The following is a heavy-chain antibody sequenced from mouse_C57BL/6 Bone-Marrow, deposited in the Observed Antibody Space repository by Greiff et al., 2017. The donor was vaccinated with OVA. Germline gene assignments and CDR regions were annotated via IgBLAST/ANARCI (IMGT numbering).Heavy chain of an antibody. D-gene: IGHD2-1*01. Sequence: QVQLQQPGAELVRPGTSVKLSCKASGYTFTSYWMHWVKQRPGQGLEWIGVIDPSDSYTNYNQKFKGKATLTVDTSSSTAYMQLSSLTAEDSAIYYCARPIYYGNYWFAYWGRGTLVTVSA. J-gene: IGHJ3*01. V-gene: IGHV1-59*01. CDR2: IDPSDSYT. CDR3: ARPIYYGNYWFAY. CDR1: GYTFTSYW.